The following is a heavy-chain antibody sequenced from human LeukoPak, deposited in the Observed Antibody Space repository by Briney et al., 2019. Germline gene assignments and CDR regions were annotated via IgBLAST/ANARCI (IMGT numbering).Heavy chain of an antibody. V-gene: IGHV4-34*01. CDR3: ARELLWFGEFKNWFDP. Sequence: SETLSLTCAVYGGSFSGYYWSWIRQPPGKGLEWIGEINHSGSTNYNPSLKSRVTISVDTSKNQFSLKLSSVTAADTAVYYCARELLWFGEFKNWFDPWGQGTLVTVSS. CDR1: GGSFSGYY. J-gene: IGHJ5*02. CDR2: INHSGST. D-gene: IGHD3-10*01.